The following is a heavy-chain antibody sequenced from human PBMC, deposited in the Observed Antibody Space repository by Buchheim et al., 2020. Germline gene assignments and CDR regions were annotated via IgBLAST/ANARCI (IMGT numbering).Heavy chain of an antibody. D-gene: IGHD2-2*01. J-gene: IGHJ4*02. V-gene: IGHV3-33*01. CDR3: ARDFSVVPAAMEFYFDY. Sequence: QVQLVESEGGVVQPGRSLRLSCAASGFTFSSYGMHWVRQAPGKGLEWVAVIWYDGSNKYYADSVKGRFTISRDNTKNTLYLQMNSLRAEDTAVYYCARDFSVVPAAMEFYFDYWGQGTL. CDR1: GFTFSSYG. CDR2: IWYDGSNK.